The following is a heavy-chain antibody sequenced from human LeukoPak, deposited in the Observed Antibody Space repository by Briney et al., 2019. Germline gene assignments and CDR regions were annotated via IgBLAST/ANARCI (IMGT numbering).Heavy chain of an antibody. CDR1: GRSISSYY. D-gene: IGHD4-17*01. J-gene: IGHJ4*02. V-gene: IGHV4-59*08. Sequence: PSETLSLTCTVSGRSISSYYWSWIRQPPGKELEWIGYIYYSGSTNYNPSLKSRVTISVDTSKNQFSLKLSSVTAADTAVYYCARHVFKPDGDLLDYWGQGTLVTVSS. CDR2: IYYSGST. CDR3: ARHVFKPDGDLLDY.